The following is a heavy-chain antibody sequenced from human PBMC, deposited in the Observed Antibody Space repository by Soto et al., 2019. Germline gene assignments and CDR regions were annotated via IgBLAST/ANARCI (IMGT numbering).Heavy chain of an antibody. J-gene: IGHJ4*02. D-gene: IGHD3-22*01. CDR1: GFTFSSYA. Sequence: GSLRLSCAASGFTFSSYAMSWVRQAPGKGLEWVSAISGSGGSTYYADSVKGRFTISRDNSKNTPYLQMNSLRAEDTAVYYCAKDRRTYYYDSSGYSHDYWGQGTLVTVSS. V-gene: IGHV3-23*01. CDR3: AKDRRTYYYDSSGYSHDY. CDR2: ISGSGGST.